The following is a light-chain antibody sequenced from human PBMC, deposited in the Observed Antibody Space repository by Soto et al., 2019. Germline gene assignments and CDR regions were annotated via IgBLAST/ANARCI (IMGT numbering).Light chain of an antibody. J-gene: IGLJ1*01. CDR1: SDDVGAYNS. CDR2: KGT. CDR3: CSSAPSSTYV. Sequence: QSALAQPASVSGSPGQSITISCTGTSDDVGAYNSVSWYQQLPHKAPQVILYKGTQRPSGVSSRFSGSTSGNAASLTISGLQADDEADYFCCSSAPSSTYVFGTGTMLTVL. V-gene: IGLV2-23*01.